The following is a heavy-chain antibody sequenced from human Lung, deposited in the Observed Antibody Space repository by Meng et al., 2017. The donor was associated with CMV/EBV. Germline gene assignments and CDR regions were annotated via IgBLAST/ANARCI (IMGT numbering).Heavy chain of an antibody. D-gene: IGHD6-6*01. J-gene: IGHJ4*02. CDR2: ISVYTDNT. V-gene: IGHV1-18*01. Sequence: ASXXVSXKTSGYTSTSYGISWVRQAPGQGLEWMGWISVYTDNTSSAQKYQGRLTMTTDTSTSTAYMEVRSLRSDDTAVYYCARDSPSLYSSSPGIDFWGQGXLVTVSS. CDR3: ARDSPSLYSSSPGIDF. CDR1: GYTSTSYG.